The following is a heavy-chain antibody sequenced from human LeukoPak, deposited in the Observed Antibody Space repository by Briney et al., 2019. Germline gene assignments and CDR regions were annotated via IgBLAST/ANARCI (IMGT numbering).Heavy chain of an antibody. V-gene: IGHV3-53*01. D-gene: IGHD3-10*01. Sequence: GGSLRLSCAASGFTVSSNYMSWVRQAPGKGLEWVSVIYSGGSTYYADSVKGRFTISRDNSKNTLYLQMNSLRAEDTAVYYCARLELFGYSLDPWGQGTLVTVSS. CDR1: GFTVSSNY. CDR3: ARLELFGYSLDP. CDR2: IYSGGST. J-gene: IGHJ5*02.